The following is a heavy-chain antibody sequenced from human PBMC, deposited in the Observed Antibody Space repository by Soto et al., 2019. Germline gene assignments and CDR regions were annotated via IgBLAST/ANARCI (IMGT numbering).Heavy chain of an antibody. Sequence: GASVKVSCKASRYTFTGYYIHWVRQAPGQGLEWMGWINTNSGGTKYAQKFQGLVTMTRDTSISTVYMEMSRLRSDDTAVYYCARGMSGASWFYYYAMDVWGQGTTVTVSS. D-gene: IGHD6-13*01. CDR2: INTNSGGT. V-gene: IGHV1-2*04. CDR3: ARGMSGASWFYYYAMDV. CDR1: RYTFTGYY. J-gene: IGHJ6*02.